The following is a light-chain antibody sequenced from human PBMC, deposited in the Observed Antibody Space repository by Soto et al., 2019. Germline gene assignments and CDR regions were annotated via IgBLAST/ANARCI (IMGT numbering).Light chain of an antibody. V-gene: IGKV4-1*01. CDR3: QQYYSTLLT. CDR1: QSVLYSSNNKNY. Sequence: DIVMTQSPDSLAVSLGERATINCKSSQSVLYSSNNKNYLAWYQQKPGQPPKLLIYWASTPESGVPDRFSGSGSGTDFTLTISRLQAEDVAVYYCQQYYSTLLTFGGGTKVEIK. CDR2: WAS. J-gene: IGKJ4*01.